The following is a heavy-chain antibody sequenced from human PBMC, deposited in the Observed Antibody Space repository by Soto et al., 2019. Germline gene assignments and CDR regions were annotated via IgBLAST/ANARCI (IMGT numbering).Heavy chain of an antibody. D-gene: IGHD5-12*01. CDR1: GFTFDDYA. Sequence: GGSLRLSCAASGFTFDDYAMHWVRQAPGKGLEWVSGISWNSGSIGYADSVKGRFTISRDNAKNSLYLQMNSLRAEDTALYYCAKAQNPPQLSGYADHKLYYYYYYMDVWGKGTTVTVSS. V-gene: IGHV3-9*01. CDR2: ISWNSGSI. J-gene: IGHJ6*03. CDR3: AKAQNPPQLSGYADHKLYYYYYYMDV.